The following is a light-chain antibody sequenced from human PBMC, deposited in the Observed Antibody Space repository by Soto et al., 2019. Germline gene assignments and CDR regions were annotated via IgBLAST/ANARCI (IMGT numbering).Light chain of an antibody. J-gene: IGKJ1*01. CDR2: GAS. V-gene: IGKV3-15*01. Sequence: EIVMTQSPATLSVSPGERATLSCRASQSVSSKLALYQQKPGQGPRLLIYGASTRATGIPARFSGSGSGTEFTLTISSLQSEDFAVYYCQHYSTWLWTFGQGTKVEIK. CDR1: QSVSSK. CDR3: QHYSTWLWT.